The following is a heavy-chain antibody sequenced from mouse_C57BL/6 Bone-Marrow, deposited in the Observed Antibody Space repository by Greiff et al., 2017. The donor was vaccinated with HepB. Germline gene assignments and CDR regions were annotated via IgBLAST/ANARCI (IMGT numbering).Heavy chain of an antibody. J-gene: IGHJ2*01. V-gene: IGHV1-18*01. CDR1: GYTFTDYN. Sequence: EVQLQQSGPELVKPGASVKIPCKASGYTFTDYNMDWVKQSHGKSLEWIGDINPNNGGTNYNQKFKGKATLTVDKSSITAYMELRSLTSEDTAVYYCARWLLYFDYWGQGTTLTVSS. CDR2: INPNNGGT. D-gene: IGHD2-3*01. CDR3: ARWLLYFDY.